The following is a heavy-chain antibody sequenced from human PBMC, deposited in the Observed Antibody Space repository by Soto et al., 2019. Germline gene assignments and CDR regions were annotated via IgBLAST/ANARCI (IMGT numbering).Heavy chain of an antibody. D-gene: IGHD3-10*01. CDR2: IIPIFGTT. Sequence: SVKVSCKASGGTFSSYAINWVRQAPGQGLEWMGGIIPIFGTTNYAQKFQGRVTITADKSTSTAYMELSSLRSEDTAVYYCARDSPKSSGIAYWGQGTLVTSPQ. CDR1: GGTFSSYA. V-gene: IGHV1-69*06. CDR3: ARDSPKSSGIAY. J-gene: IGHJ4*02.